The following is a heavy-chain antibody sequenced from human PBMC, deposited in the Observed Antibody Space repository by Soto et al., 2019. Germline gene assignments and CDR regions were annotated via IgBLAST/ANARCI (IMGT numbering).Heavy chain of an antibody. J-gene: IGHJ4*02. Sequence: PSETLSLTCTVSGDSIINYYLSWIRQPPGKGLEWIGYISYTGSTNYNPSLKSRVTISVDTSKNQFSLKLSSVTAADTAVYYCARGADSSGYYYYFDYWGQGTLVTVSS. V-gene: IGHV4-59*12. CDR2: ISYTGST. CDR3: ARGADSSGYYYYFDY. CDR1: GDSIINYY. D-gene: IGHD3-22*01.